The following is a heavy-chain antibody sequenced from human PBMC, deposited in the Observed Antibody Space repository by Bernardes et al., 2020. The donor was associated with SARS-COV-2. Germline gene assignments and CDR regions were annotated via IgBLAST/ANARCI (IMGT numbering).Heavy chain of an antibody. CDR2: IYSGGTI. J-gene: IGHJ6*02. Sequence: GESLFLSCAASGFTVRSNSINWVRQAPGKGLEWVSLIYSGGTIFYADSVKGRFTISRDTSRNTVFLQMDRLRPEDTAMYYCARDLKMGYNGLDVWGQGTTVTVS. CDR1: GFTVRSNS. V-gene: IGHV3-66*02. CDR3: ARDLKMGYNGLDV. D-gene: IGHD1-1*01.